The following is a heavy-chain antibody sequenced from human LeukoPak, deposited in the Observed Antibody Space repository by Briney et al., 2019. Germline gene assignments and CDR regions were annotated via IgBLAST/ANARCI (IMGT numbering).Heavy chain of an antibody. V-gene: IGHV3-30-3*01. Sequence: GRSLRLSCAASGFTFSSYAMHWVRQAPGKGLEWVAVISYDGSNKYYADSVKGRFTISRDNSKNTLYLQMNSLRAEDTAVYYCAKAPVVVTAKYYFDYWGQGTLVTVSS. CDR1: GFTFSSYA. D-gene: IGHD2-21*02. CDR3: AKAPVVVTAKYYFDY. CDR2: ISYDGSNK. J-gene: IGHJ4*02.